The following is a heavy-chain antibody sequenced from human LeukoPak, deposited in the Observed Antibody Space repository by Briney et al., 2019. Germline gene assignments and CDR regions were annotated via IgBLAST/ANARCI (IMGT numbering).Heavy chain of an antibody. CDR3: AREMGVVTAHGIDA. D-gene: IGHD4-23*01. Sequence: RPSETLSLTCIVSGGSISSISSNNYHWGWIRQPPGKGLEWIGSIYYSGSTYYNPSLKSRVTISVDTSKNQFSLKLSSVTAADTALYYCAREMGVVTAHGIDAWGQGTTVTVSS. V-gene: IGHV4-39*02. J-gene: IGHJ6*02. CDR1: GGSISSISSNNYH. CDR2: IYYSGST.